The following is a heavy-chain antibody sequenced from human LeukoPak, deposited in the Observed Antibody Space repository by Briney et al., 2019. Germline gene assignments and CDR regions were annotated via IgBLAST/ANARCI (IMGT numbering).Heavy chain of an antibody. J-gene: IGHJ4*02. CDR2: ISYDGNNK. Sequence: GRSLRLSCAASGFTFSSCAMHWVRQAPGKGLEWVAVISYDGNNKYYADSVKGRFIISRDNSKNTMFLQMSSLRAEDTAIYYCAKAIDSRGYWYERGADYWGQGTLVTVSS. V-gene: IGHV3-30-3*01. D-gene: IGHD3-22*01. CDR1: GFTFSSCA. CDR3: AKAIDSRGYWYERGADY.